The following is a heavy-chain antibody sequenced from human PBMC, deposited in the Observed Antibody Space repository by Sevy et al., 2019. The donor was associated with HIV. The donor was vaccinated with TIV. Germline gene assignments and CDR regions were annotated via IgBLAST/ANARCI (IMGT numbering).Heavy chain of an antibody. CDR1: GYTFTSYG. CDR3: ARDPVAYSSSTSCYTSGVGY. D-gene: IGHD2-2*02. J-gene: IGHJ4*02. CDR2: ISAYNGNT. V-gene: IGHV1-18*01. Sequence: ASVKVSCKASGYTFTSYGISWVRQAPGQGLEWMGWISAYNGNTNYAQKFQGRVTMTTDTSTSTAYMELRSLSSDDTALYYCARDPVAYSSSTSCYTSGVGYWGQGTLVTVSS.